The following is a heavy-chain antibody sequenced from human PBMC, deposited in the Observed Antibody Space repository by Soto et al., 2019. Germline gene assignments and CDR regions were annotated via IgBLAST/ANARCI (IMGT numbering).Heavy chain of an antibody. CDR3: ATRGSGRLY. CDR2: SHQSGNT. CDR1: GVSISSHDW. J-gene: IGHJ4*02. Sequence: QVQLQESGPGLVKPSGTLSLTCAVSGVSISSHDWWTWVRQPPGKGLEWIGESHQSGNTNYNSSLXSRVTITLAKSTTQLSLQLSSVTVADTAVYYGATRGSGRLYGGQGTLVTVSS. V-gene: IGHV4-4*02. D-gene: IGHD1-26*01.